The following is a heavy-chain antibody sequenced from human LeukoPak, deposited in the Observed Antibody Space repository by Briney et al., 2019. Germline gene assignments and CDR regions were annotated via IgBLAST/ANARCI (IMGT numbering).Heavy chain of an antibody. CDR2: ISGTGSAT. CDR1: GFTFSDYA. CDR3: AKLPLGYCSRTSCAGAFDT. Sequence: GGSLRLSCATSGFTFSDYAMSWVRQAPGRGLEWVSVISGTGSATYYADSVKGRFTISRDNSKNTLYLQMNSLRAEDTAVYYCAKLPLGYCSRTSCAGAFDTWGQGTMVTVSS. D-gene: IGHD2-2*01. V-gene: IGHV3-23*01. J-gene: IGHJ3*02.